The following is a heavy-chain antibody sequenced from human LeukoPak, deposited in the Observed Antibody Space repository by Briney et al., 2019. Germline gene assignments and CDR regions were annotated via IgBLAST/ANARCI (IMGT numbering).Heavy chain of an antibody. V-gene: IGHV4-39*01. CDR3: ARLRDSSGFYSRV. CDR2: IYYGGNT. CDR1: GGSISSSGYY. D-gene: IGHD3-22*01. J-gene: IGHJ4*02. Sequence: SETLSLSCTVSGGSISSSGYYWGWIRQPPGKGREWIGNIYYGGNTYYNPSLKSRVTISVDTSNNQFSLKLTSVTATDTAVYYCARLRDSSGFYSRVWGQGTLVAVSS.